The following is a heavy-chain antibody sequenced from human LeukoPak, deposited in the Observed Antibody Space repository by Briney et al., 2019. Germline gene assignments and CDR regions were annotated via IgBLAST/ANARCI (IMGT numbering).Heavy chain of an antibody. J-gene: IGHJ6*03. CDR2: ISSSSSYI. CDR1: GFTFGSYS. Sequence: PGGSLRLSCAASGFTFGSYSMNWVRQAPGKGLEWVSSISSSSSYIYYADSVKGRFTISRDNAKNSLYLQMNSLRAEDTAVYYCAREVTVAARQTVHYYYYMDVWGKGTTVTVSS. D-gene: IGHD6-6*01. V-gene: IGHV3-21*01. CDR3: AREVTVAARQTVHYYYYMDV.